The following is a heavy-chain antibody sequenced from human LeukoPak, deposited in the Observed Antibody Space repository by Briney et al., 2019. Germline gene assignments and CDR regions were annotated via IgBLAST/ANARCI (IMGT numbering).Heavy chain of an antibody. D-gene: IGHD6-13*01. Sequence: SETLSLTCTASGGTISSHHRSWIRQPPGKGLEWIGYIYYSGSTNYKPSLKSRVTISVDTSKNQFSLKLTSVTAADTAVYYCARHLDIAASGTFDYWGQGTLVTVSS. CDR1: GGTISSHH. V-gene: IGHV4-59*08. J-gene: IGHJ4*02. CDR2: IYYSGST. CDR3: ARHLDIAASGTFDY.